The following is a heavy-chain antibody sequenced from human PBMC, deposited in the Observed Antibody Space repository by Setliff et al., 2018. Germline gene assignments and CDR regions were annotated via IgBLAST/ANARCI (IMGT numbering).Heavy chain of an antibody. D-gene: IGHD3-3*01. V-gene: IGHV1-2*02. Sequence: ASVKVSCKAVGYTFLSYGLSWVRQAPGQGPEWMGWINPDSGATNFAQKFQGRVTMTRDTSTTTAYMDLNSLRSDDTATYFCARDRDVSTIFGVVIPAASGLGYWGQGTLVTVSS. CDR2: INPDSGAT. CDR1: GYTFLSYG. J-gene: IGHJ4*02. CDR3: ARDRDVSTIFGVVIPAASGLGY.